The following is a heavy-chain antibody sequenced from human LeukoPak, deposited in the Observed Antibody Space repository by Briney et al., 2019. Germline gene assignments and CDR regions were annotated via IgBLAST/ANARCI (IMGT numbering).Heavy chain of an antibody. CDR1: GFTFSNAW. Sequence: PGGSLRLSCAASGFTFSNAWMSWVRQAPGKGLEWVGRIKSKTDDGTTGYAAPVKGRFTISRDDSKNTLYLQMNSLKTEDTAVYYCTARLVWGQGTLVTVSS. D-gene: IGHD6-6*01. V-gene: IGHV3-15*01. J-gene: IGHJ4*02. CDR3: TARLV. CDR2: IKSKTDDGTT.